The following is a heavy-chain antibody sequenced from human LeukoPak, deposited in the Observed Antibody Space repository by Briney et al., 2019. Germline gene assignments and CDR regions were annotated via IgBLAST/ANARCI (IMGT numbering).Heavy chain of an antibody. D-gene: IGHD3-22*01. CDR3: ARERAYYYDSSGYYSYFDY. Sequence: PSETLSLTCTVSGGSISSYYWSWIRQPPGKGLEWIGYIYYSGSTNYNTSLKSRVTISVDTSKNQFSLKLSSVTAADTAVYYCARERAYYYDSSGYYSYFDYWGQGTLVTVSS. CDR1: GGSISSYY. J-gene: IGHJ4*02. CDR2: IYYSGST. V-gene: IGHV4-59*01.